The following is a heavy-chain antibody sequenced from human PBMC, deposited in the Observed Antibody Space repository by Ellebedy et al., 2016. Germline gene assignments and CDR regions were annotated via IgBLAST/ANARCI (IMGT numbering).Heavy chain of an antibody. CDR1: GDSVSTNIAA. J-gene: IGHJ6*02. Sequence: SQTLSLTCAISGDSVSTNIAAWNWIRQSPSRGLEWLGRTYYRSKWYHDYAVSVKGQISINPDTTKNQFSLQLNSVTPEDTAVYYCARDPNSSGWFGLDVWGQGTTVTVSS. CDR3: ARDPNSSGWFGLDV. D-gene: IGHD6-19*01. V-gene: IGHV6-1*01. CDR2: TYYRSKWYH.